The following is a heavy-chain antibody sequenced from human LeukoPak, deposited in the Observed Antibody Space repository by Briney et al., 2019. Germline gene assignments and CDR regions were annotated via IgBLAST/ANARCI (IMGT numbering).Heavy chain of an antibody. CDR1: GYTFPGYY. CDR2: INPNSGDT. V-gene: IGHV1-2*06. J-gene: IGHJ5*02. CDR3: ARGYCSGGSCYSVENWFDP. D-gene: IGHD2-15*01. Sequence: ASVKVSCKAAGYTFPGYYMFWVRQAPGQGLEWMGRINPNSGDTHYAQKFQGRVTMTRGTSISTAYMELSRLRSDDTAVYYCARGYCSGGSCYSVENWFDPWGQGTLVTVSS.